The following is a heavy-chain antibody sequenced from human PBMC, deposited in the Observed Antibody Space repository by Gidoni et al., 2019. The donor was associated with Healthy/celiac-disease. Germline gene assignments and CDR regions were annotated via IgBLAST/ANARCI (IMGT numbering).Heavy chain of an antibody. CDR1: GFTFSSHA. CDR2: ISSNGGST. D-gene: IGHD1-26*01. Sequence: EVQLVESGGGLVQPGGSLRLSCSASGFTFSSHAMHWVRQAPGKELEYVSAISSNGGSTYYADSVKGRFTISRVNSKNTLYLQMSSLRAEDTAVYYCVKGRGGYSGSYWAWYFDYWGQGTLVTVSS. J-gene: IGHJ4*02. CDR3: VKGRGGYSGSYWAWYFDY. V-gene: IGHV3-64D*06.